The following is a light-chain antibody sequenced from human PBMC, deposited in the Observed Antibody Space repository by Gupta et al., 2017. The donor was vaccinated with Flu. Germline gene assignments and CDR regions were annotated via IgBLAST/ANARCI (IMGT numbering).Light chain of an antibody. CDR2: GAS. CDR3: QQRSKWPIT. Sequence: RLLISGASSRATGVPARFRASGSGTXFTLTIXSLEPDDFAVYYCQQRSKWPITFGXGTKVEMK. J-gene: IGKJ4*01. V-gene: IGKV3-11*01.